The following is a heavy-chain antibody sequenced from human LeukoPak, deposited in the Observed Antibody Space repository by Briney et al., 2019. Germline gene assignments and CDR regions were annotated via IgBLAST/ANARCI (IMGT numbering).Heavy chain of an antibody. CDR1: GFTVSSNY. V-gene: IGHV3-23*01. CDR3: AKALYSSSWHEFDY. CDR2: ISGSGGST. Sequence: GGSLRLSCAVSGFTVSSNYMSWVRQAPGKGLEWVSAISGSGGSTYYADSVKGRFTISRDNSKNTLYLQMNSLRAEDTAVYYCAKALYSSSWHEFDYWGQGTLVTVSS. D-gene: IGHD6-13*01. J-gene: IGHJ4*02.